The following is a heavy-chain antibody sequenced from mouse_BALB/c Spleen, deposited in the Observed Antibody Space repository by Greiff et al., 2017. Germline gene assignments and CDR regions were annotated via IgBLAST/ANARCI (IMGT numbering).Heavy chain of an antibody. D-gene: IGHD1-1*01. CDR2: ISSGGST. CDR1: GFTFSSYA. V-gene: IGHV5-6-5*01. CDR3: ARFITTVGNAMDY. Sequence: EVQVVESGGGLVKPGGSLKLSCAASGFTFSSYAMSWVRQTPEKRLEWVASISSGGSTYYPDSVKGRFTISRDNARNILYLQMSSLRSEDTAMYYCARFITTVGNAMDYWGQGTSVTVSS. J-gene: IGHJ4*01.